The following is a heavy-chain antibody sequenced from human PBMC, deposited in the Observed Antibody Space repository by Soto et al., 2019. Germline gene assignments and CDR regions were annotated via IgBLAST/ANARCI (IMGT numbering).Heavy chain of an antibody. J-gene: IGHJ4*02. CDR1: GYSFTSYW. Sequence: GESLKISCKGSGYSFTSYWIGWVCQMPGKGLEWMGIIYPGDSDTRYSPSFQGRVTISADKSISTAYLQWSSLQASDTAMYYCARHVYSSSGWYCSDYWGQGTLVTVSS. D-gene: IGHD6-19*01. CDR2: IYPGDSDT. CDR3: ARHVYSSSGWYCSDY. V-gene: IGHV5-51*01.